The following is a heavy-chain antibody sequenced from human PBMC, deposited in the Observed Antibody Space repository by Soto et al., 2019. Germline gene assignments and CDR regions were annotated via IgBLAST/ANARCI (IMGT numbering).Heavy chain of an antibody. J-gene: IGHJ5*02. D-gene: IGHD6-19*01. CDR1: GFTFRSYS. Sequence: SGGSLRLSCAASGFTFRSYSMNWVRQAPGKGLEWVSYIGISSSPIQYADSVKGRFTISRDDAKNSLYLQMNILRDDDSAVYYCARGVAGYWFDPWGRGALVTVSS. CDR2: IGISSSPI. V-gene: IGHV3-48*02. CDR3: ARGVAGYWFDP.